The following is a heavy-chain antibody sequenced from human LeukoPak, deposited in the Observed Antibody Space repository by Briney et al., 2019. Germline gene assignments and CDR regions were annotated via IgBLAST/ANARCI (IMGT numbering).Heavy chain of an antibody. Sequence: SETLSPTCTVSGGSISSYYWSWIRQPPGKGLEWIGYIYYSGSTNYNPPLKSRVTISVDTSKNQFSLKLSSVTAADTAVYYCASTTLYYGSGTYYYYYYMDVWGKGTTVTVSS. CDR2: IYYSGST. CDR3: ASTTLYYGSGTYYYYYYMDV. CDR1: GGSISSYY. J-gene: IGHJ6*03. V-gene: IGHV4-59*08. D-gene: IGHD3-10*01.